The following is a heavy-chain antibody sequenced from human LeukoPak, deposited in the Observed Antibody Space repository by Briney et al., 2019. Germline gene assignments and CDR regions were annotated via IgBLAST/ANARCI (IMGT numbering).Heavy chain of an antibody. Sequence: GGSLRLSCAASGFTFSSYGMHWIRQAPGKGLEWVAFIGNDGSIIYNTDSVKGRFTISRDNSKNTLYLQMNRLRADDTAVYYCAKDTPLCYFDYWGQGTLVTVSS. CDR3: AKDTPLCYFDY. D-gene: IGHD3-16*01. CDR1: GFTFSSYG. V-gene: IGHV3-30*02. J-gene: IGHJ4*02. CDR2: IGNDGSII.